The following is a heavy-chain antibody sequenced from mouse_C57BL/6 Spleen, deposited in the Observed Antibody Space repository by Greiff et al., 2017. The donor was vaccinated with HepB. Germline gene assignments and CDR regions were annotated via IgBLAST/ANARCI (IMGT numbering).Heavy chain of an antibody. V-gene: IGHV5-17*01. J-gene: IGHJ4*01. CDR3: ARDYYGSSYAMDY. Sequence: VQLKESGGGLVKPGGSLKLSCAASGFTFSDYGMHWVRQAPEKGLEWVAYISSGSITIYYADTVKGRFTISRDNAKNTLFLQMTSLRSEDTAMYYCARDYYGSSYAMDYWGQGTSVTVSS. CDR1: GFTFSDYG. CDR2: ISSGSITI. D-gene: IGHD1-1*01.